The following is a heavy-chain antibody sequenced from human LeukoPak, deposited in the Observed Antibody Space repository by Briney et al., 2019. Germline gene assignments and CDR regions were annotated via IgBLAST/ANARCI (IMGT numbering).Heavy chain of an antibody. V-gene: IGHV4-59*01. J-gene: IGHJ3*02. CDR2: IYYSGST. D-gene: IGHD4-17*01. Sequence: SGTLSLTCTVSGGSISSYYWSWIRQPPGKGLEGMGYIYYSGSTNYNPSLKSRGTISVDTSKNQFSLTLSSVTAADTAVYYCARGTTVTMNDAFDIWGQGTMVTVSS. CDR1: GGSISSYY. CDR3: ARGTTVTMNDAFDI.